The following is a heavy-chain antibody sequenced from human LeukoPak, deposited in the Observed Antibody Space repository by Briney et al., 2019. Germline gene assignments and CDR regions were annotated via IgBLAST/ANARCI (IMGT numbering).Heavy chain of an antibody. CDR3: ARGRDLFDS. CDR1: GFTFNTYS. J-gene: IGHJ4*02. V-gene: IGHV3-48*04. Sequence: GGSLRLSCVASGFTFNTYSMNWFRQAPGKGLEWISYISSSSATIYYAVSVKGRFTISRDNAKNSLYLQMNSLRAEDTAVYYCARGRDLFDSWGQGTLVIVSS. CDR2: ISSSSATI.